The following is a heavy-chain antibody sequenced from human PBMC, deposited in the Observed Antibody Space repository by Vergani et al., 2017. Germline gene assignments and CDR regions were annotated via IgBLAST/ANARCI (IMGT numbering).Heavy chain of an antibody. CDR2: ISYDGSNK. D-gene: IGHD4-17*01. Sequence: QVQLVESGGGVVQPGRSLRLSCAASGFTFSSYGMHWVRQAPGKGLEWVAVISYDGSNKYYADSVKGRFTISRDNSKNTLYLQMNSLRAEDTAVYYCAKDRDDYGDYEWPFYYWGQGTLVTVSS. CDR3: AKDRDDYGDYEWPFYY. CDR1: GFTFSSYG. J-gene: IGHJ4*02. V-gene: IGHV3-30*18.